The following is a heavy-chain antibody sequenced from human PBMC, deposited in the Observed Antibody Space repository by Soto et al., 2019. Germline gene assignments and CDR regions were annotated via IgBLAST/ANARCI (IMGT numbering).Heavy chain of an antibody. CDR1: GLTFSSYA. D-gene: IGHD6-13*01. CDR2: ISSNGGST. CDR3: AVLQQLSAFDI. J-gene: IGHJ3*02. V-gene: IGHV3-64*01. Sequence: GGSLRLSCAASGLTFSSYAMHWVRQAPGKGLEYVSAISSNGGSTYYANSVKGRFTISRDNSKNTLYLQMGSLRAEDMAVYYCAVLQQLSAFDIWGQGTMVTVSS.